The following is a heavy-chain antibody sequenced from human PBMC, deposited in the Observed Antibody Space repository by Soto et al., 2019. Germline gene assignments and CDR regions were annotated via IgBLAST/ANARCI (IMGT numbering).Heavy chain of an antibody. J-gene: IGHJ4*02. V-gene: IGHV1-18*01. D-gene: IGHD5-18*01. CDR3: PRAMEGGYGHAALDY. CDR2: IYVYNGNT. CDR1: GYTFNTFG. Sequence: QVQLVQSGVEVKKPGASVRVSCTSSGYTFNTFGISWVRQAPGQGLEWMGWIYVYNGNTDYAQKYQGRVTITTDTTTRTGYMERRRWRSDATATYFCPRAMEGGYGHAALDYWGQGTLVTVSS.